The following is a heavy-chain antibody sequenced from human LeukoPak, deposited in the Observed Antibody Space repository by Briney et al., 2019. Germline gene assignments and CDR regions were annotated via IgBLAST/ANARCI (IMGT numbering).Heavy chain of an antibody. CDR3: ARYFDWLSLYFDY. CDR1: GFTFSDYY. J-gene: IGHJ4*02. CDR2: ISSSGSTI. V-gene: IGHV3-11*01. D-gene: IGHD3-9*01. Sequence: GGSLRLSCAASGFTFSDYYTSWIRQAPGKGLEWVSYISSSGSTIYYADSVKGRFTISRDNAKNSLYLQMNSLRAEDTAVYYCARYFDWLSLYFDYWGQGTLVTVSS.